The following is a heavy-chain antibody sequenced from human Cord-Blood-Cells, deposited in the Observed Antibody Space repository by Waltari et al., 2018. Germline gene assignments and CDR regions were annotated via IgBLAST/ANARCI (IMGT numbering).Heavy chain of an antibody. Sequence: QVQLVESGGGVVQPGRSLRLSCAASGFTFSSYAMNWVRQAPGKGLEWVAVISYDGSKKYYADSVKGRFTISRDNSKNTLYLQMNSLRAEDTAVYYCARGIPLDAGFDYWGQGTLVTVSS. D-gene: IGHD2-21*01. CDR2: ISYDGSKK. J-gene: IGHJ4*02. CDR1: GFTFSSYA. V-gene: IGHV3-30-3*01. CDR3: ARGIPLDAGFDY.